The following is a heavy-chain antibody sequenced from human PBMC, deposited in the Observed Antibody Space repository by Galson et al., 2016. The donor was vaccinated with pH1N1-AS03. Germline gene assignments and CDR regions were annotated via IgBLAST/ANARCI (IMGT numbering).Heavy chain of an antibody. CDR3: ARDPTYATSGYYYPHFDT. D-gene: IGHD3-22*01. CDR1: GFTVSNYE. Sequence: SLRLSCAASGFTVSNYEMNWVRQAPGKGLEWVSYISNSGTTVHYADSVKGRFTISRGNAKNSLYLQLSSLRAEDTAVYYCARDPTYATSGYYYPHFDTWGQGTLVTVSS. J-gene: IGHJ5*02. CDR2: ISNSGTTV. V-gene: IGHV3-48*03.